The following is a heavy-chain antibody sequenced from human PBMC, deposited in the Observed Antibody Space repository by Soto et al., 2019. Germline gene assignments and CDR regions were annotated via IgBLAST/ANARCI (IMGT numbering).Heavy chain of an antibody. CDR1: GFSLTTRGVG. CDR2: IYWDDDK. D-gene: IGHD3-16*01. Sequence: QITLKESGPTLVKPTQTLTLTCTFSGFSLTTRGVGVGGIRQPPGKALECLALIYWDDDKRYSTSLQSRLSITKDTSKNQVVLKMTNVDPVDTATYYCAKIPTYYQYDWFDPWGQVTLVSVSS. CDR3: AKIPTYYQYDWFDP. V-gene: IGHV2-5*02. J-gene: IGHJ5*02.